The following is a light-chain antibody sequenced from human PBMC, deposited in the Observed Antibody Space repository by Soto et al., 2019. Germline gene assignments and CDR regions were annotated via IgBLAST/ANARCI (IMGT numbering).Light chain of an antibody. CDR2: GAS. Sequence: EIVMTQSPATLSVSPVERATLSCSASQSVSSNLAWYQQKPGQAPRLLMYGASTRATGIPARFSGSGSGTEFTLTISSLQSEDFAVYFCQKYYNWPPYTFGQGTKLEIK. J-gene: IGKJ2*01. CDR1: QSVSSN. CDR3: QKYYNWPPYT. V-gene: IGKV3-15*01.